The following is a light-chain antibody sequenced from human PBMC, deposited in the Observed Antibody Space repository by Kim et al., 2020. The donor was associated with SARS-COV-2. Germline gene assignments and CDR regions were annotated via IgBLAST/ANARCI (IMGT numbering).Light chain of an antibody. CDR1: QSISSD. Sequence: EIVMTQSPATLSVSPGERATLSCRASQSISSDLAWYQQKPGQAPRLLICGASTRATGIPARFSGSGSGTEFTLTISSLQSEDFAVYYCQHYNNWPLTFGGGTKVDIK. CDR2: GAS. J-gene: IGKJ4*01. V-gene: IGKV3-15*01. CDR3: QHYNNWPLT.